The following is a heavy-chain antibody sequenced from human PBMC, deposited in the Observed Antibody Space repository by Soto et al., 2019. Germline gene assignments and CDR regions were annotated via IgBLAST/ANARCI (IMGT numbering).Heavy chain of an antibody. D-gene: IGHD6-19*01. Sequence: GASVKVSCKASGYTFTSYGISWVRQAPGQGLEWMGWINAGNGNTKYSQKFQGRVTITRVTSASTAYMELSSLRSEDTAVYYCARDLVSGWKEYYYYYGMDVWGQGTTVTVSS. J-gene: IGHJ6*02. CDR2: INAGNGNT. V-gene: IGHV1-3*01. CDR1: GYTFTSYG. CDR3: ARDLVSGWKEYYYYYGMDV.